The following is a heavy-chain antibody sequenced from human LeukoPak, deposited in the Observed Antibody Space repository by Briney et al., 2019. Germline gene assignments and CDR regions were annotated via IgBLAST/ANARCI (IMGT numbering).Heavy chain of an antibody. J-gene: IGHJ6*03. CDR1: GGSISSSSYY. Sequence: SETLSLTCTVSGGSISSSSYYWGWIRQSPGKGLEWIGSIYYSGSTYYNPSLKSRVTISVDTSKNQFSLKLSSVTAADTAVYYCARVALGNYYYYYMDVWGKGTTVTVSS. CDR3: ARVALGNYYYYYMDV. V-gene: IGHV4-39*07. D-gene: IGHD3-16*01. CDR2: IYYSGST.